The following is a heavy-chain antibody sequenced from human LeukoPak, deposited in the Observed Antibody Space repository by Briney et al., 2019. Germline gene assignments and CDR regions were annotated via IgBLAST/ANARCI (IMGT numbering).Heavy chain of an antibody. Sequence: SETLSLTCTVSGGSISSYYWSWIRQPAGKGLEWIGRIYTSGSTNYNPSLKSRVTMSVDTSKSQFSLKLSSVTAADTAVYYCARDRWELRLFDYWGQGTLVTVSS. CDR3: ARDRWELRLFDY. D-gene: IGHD1-26*01. CDR2: IYTSGST. CDR1: GGSISSYY. V-gene: IGHV4-4*07. J-gene: IGHJ4*02.